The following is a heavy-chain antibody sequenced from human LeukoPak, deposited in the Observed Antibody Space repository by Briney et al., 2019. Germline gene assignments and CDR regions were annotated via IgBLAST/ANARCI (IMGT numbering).Heavy chain of an antibody. Sequence: GGSLRLSCAASGFTFNLAWMSWVRQAPGKGLEWVSVIYSGGSTYYADSVKGRFTISRDNSKNTLYLQMNSLRAEDTAVYYCARAAGYSSGWYDYWGQGTLVTVSS. CDR1: GFTFNLAW. CDR2: IYSGGST. J-gene: IGHJ4*02. CDR3: ARAAGYSSGWYDY. D-gene: IGHD6-19*01. V-gene: IGHV3-53*01.